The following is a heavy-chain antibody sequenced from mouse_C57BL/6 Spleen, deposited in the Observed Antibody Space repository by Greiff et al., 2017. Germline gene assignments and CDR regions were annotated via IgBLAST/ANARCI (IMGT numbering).Heavy chain of an antibody. CDR3: ARDYYGPYYAMDY. Sequence: EVQLQQSGPELVKPGASVKMSCKASGYTFTDYNMHWVKQSHGKSLEWIGYINPNNGGTSYNQKFKGKATLTVNKSSSTAYMELRSLTSVDSAVYYCARDYYGPYYAMDYWGQGTSVTVSS. J-gene: IGHJ4*01. CDR2: INPNNGGT. CDR1: GYTFTDYN. V-gene: IGHV1-22*01. D-gene: IGHD1-1*01.